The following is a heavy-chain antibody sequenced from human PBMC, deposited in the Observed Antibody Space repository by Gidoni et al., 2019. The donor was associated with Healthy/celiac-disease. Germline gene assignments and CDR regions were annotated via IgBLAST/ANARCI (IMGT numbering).Heavy chain of an antibody. V-gene: IGHV3-30-3*01. CDR3: ARAFDLGYCRSTSCYTMDV. CDR2: ISYDGNNE. Sequence: QVQLVESGGGVVQPGRSLRLSCSASGFTFRRYAMHWVRQAPGKGLEWLTVISYDGNNEYYTDSVKGRFTISRDNSKNTLYVQMNSLRVEDTAVYYCARAFDLGYCRSTSCYTMDVWGQGTTVTVSS. D-gene: IGHD2-2*01. CDR1: GFTFRRYA. J-gene: IGHJ6*02.